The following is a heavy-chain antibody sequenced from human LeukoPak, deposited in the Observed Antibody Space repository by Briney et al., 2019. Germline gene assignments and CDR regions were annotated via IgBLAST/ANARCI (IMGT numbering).Heavy chain of an antibody. CDR2: ISSSSSYI. Sequence: PGGSLRLSCAAPGFTFSSYSMNWVRQAPGKGLEWVSSISSSSSYIYYADTVKGRFTISRDNAKNSLYLQMNSLRAEDTAVYYCASGASAARGFDYWGQGTLVTVSS. J-gene: IGHJ4*02. CDR3: ASGASAARGFDY. CDR1: GFTFSSYS. D-gene: IGHD6-6*01. V-gene: IGHV3-21*01.